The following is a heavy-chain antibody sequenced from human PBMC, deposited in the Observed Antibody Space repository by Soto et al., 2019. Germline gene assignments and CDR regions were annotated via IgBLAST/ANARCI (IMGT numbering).Heavy chain of an antibody. V-gene: IGHV3-33*01. D-gene: IGHD6-19*01. CDR1: GFTFSSYG. J-gene: IGHJ4*02. CDR2: IWYDGSNK. CDR3: AREPLIGIAVAGTSDY. Sequence: GGSLRLSCAASGFTFSSYGMHWVRQAPGKGLEWVAVIWYDGSNKYYADSVKGRFTISRDNSKNTLYLQMNSLRAEDTAVYYCAREPLIGIAVAGTSDYWGQGTLVTVSS.